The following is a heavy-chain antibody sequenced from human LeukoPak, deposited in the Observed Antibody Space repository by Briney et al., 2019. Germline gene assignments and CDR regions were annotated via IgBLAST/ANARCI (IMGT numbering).Heavy chain of an antibody. Sequence: GGSLRLSCAASGFTFSSYWMSWVRQAPGKGLEWVANIKQDGSEKYYVDSVKGRFTISRDNAKNSLYLQMNSLRAEDTAVCYCARETGYYGSGSYYKHWGQGTLVTVSS. J-gene: IGHJ4*02. CDR1: GFTFSSYW. D-gene: IGHD3-10*01. CDR3: ARETGYYGSGSYYKH. V-gene: IGHV3-7*01. CDR2: IKQDGSEK.